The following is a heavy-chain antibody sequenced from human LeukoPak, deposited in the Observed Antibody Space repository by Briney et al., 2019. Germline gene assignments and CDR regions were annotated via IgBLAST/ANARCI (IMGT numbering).Heavy chain of an antibody. J-gene: IGHJ3*02. CDR2: IYYSGST. V-gene: IGHV4-59*08. CDR3: ARHKGYYDSSGYAFDI. D-gene: IGHD3-22*01. Sequence: PSETLSLTCTVSGGSISSYYWSWIRQPPGKGLEWIGYIYYSGSTNYNPSLKSRVTISVDTSKNQFSLKLSSVTAADTAVYYCARHKGYYDSSGYAFDIWGQGTMVTVSS. CDR1: GGSISSYY.